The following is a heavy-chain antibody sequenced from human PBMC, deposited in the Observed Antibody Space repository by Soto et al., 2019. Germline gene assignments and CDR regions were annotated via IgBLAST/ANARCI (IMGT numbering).Heavy chain of an antibody. CDR3: ARVWDDGDYVPEEYYYSMDV. CDR1: DDSFSGGSYY. D-gene: IGHD4-17*01. V-gene: IGHV4-61*01. CDR2: IYYSGST. J-gene: IGHJ6*02. Sequence: PSETLSLTCTVSDDSFSGGSYYWSWIRQPLGKGLEWIGYIYYSGSTNYNPSLKSRVTISVDTSKNQFSLRLRSVTAADTAVYYCARVWDDGDYVPEEYYYSMDVWGRGTTVTVSS.